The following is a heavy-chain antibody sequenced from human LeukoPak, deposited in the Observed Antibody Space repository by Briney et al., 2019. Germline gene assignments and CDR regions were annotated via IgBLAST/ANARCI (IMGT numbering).Heavy chain of an antibody. J-gene: IGHJ3*02. V-gene: IGHV4-34*01. CDR3: ARVYYDSSGYQTSDAFDI. CDR2: INHSGST. Sequence: SETLSLTCAVYGVSFSGYYWSWIRQPPGKGREWIGEINHSGSTNYNPSLKSRVTISVDTSKNQFSLKLSSVTAADTAVYYCARVYYDSSGYQTSDAFDIWGQGTMVTVSS. D-gene: IGHD3-22*01. CDR1: GVSFSGYY.